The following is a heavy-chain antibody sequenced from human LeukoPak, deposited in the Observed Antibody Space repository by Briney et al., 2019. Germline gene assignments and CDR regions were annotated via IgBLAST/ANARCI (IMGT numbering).Heavy chain of an antibody. CDR1: GYTFTSYD. J-gene: IGHJ6*02. V-gene: IGHV1-8*01. CDR2: MNPNSGNT. D-gene: IGHD6-13*01. Sequence: ASVKVSCKASGYTFTSYDINWVRHATGQGLEWMGWMNPNSGNTGYAQKFQGRVTMTRNTSISTAYMELSSLRSEDTAVYYCARGGILAAAGNYYYGMDVWGQGTTVTVPS. CDR3: ARGGILAAAGNYYYGMDV.